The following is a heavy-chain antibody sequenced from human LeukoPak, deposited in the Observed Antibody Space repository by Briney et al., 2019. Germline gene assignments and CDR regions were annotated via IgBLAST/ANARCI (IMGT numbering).Heavy chain of an antibody. CDR1: GYSFSSYW. Sequence: GESLQISCKGSGYSFSSYWIGWVRQMPGKGLEWMGIIYPGVSHTTYSPSFQGQVTISADKSSSTTYLQWSSLKASDTAMYYCATGLWWDLYYWGQGTLVTVSS. J-gene: IGHJ4*02. CDR3: ATGLWWDLYY. D-gene: IGHD1-26*01. CDR2: IYPGVSHT. V-gene: IGHV5-51*01.